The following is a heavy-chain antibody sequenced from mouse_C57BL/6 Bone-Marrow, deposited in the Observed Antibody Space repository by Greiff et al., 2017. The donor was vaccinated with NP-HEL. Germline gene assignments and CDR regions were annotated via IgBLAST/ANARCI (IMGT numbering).Heavy chain of an antibody. V-gene: IGHV1-54*01. CDR3: AIVRYYSNLDY. Sequence: VQLQQSGAELVRPGTSVKVSCKASGYAFTNYLIEWVKQRPGQGLEWIGVINPGSGGPNYNEKFKGKATLTADKSSSTAYMQLSSLTSEDSAVYFCAIVRYYSNLDYWGQGTTLTVSS. CDR2: INPGSGGP. CDR1: GYAFTNYL. D-gene: IGHD2-5*01. J-gene: IGHJ2*01.